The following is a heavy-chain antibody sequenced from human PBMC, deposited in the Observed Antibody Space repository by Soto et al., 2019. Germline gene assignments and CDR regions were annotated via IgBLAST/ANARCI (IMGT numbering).Heavy chain of an antibody. Sequence: SETLSLTCTVSGGSISSSSYYWGWILQPPGKGLEWIGSIYYSGSTYYNPSLKSRVTISVDTSKNQFSLKLSSVTAADTAVYYCARHGDYXAYYYYGMDVWGQGTTVTVSS. CDR3: ARHGDYXAYYYYGMDV. D-gene: IGHD4-17*01. J-gene: IGHJ6*02. CDR1: GGSISSSSYY. CDR2: IYYSGST. V-gene: IGHV4-39*01.